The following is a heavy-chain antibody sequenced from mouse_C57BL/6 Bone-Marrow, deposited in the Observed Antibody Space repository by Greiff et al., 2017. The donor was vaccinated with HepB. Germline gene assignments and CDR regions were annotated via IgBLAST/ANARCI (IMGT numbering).Heavy chain of an antibody. V-gene: IGHV3-6*01. D-gene: IGHD1-1*01. CDR2: ISYYGSN. J-gene: IGHJ4*01. Sequence: VQLQQSGPGLVKPSQSLSLTCSVTGYSFTSGYFWYWIRQLPGNRLEWMGYISYYGSNNYNPSLKNRISITRDTSKNQCFLKLNSVTTEDTATYYCAITTVVATDYWGQGTAVTVSS. CDR1: GYSFTSGYF. CDR3: AITTVVATDY.